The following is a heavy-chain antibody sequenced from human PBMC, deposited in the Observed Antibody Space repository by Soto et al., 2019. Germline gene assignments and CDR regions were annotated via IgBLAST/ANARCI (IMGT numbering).Heavy chain of an antibody. D-gene: IGHD3-10*01. Sequence: ASETLSLTCTVSGGSISSNNYYWGWIRQPPGKGLEWIGSIYYSGSTYYNPSLKSRVTISADTSKNQFFLTLSSVTAADTAVYYCARPRHYGSGSSVPPRDYAMDVWGQGTTVTVSS. V-gene: IGHV4-39*01. J-gene: IGHJ6*02. CDR3: ARPRHYGSGSSVPPRDYAMDV. CDR1: GGSISSNNYY. CDR2: IYYSGST.